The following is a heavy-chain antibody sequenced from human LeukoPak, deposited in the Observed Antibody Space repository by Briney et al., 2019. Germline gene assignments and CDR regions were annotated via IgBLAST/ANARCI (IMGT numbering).Heavy chain of an antibody. CDR3: AREDYHTSEIDY. V-gene: IGHV4-4*07. J-gene: IGHJ4*02. CDR2: IYTTGST. Sequence: SETLSLTCAVYGGSFSGYYWSWIRQPPGKGLEWIGRIYTTGSTNYNPSLKSRVTMSVDTSKNQFSLKLISVTAADTAAYYCAREDYHTSEIDYWGQGTLVTVSS. CDR1: GGSFSGYY. D-gene: IGHD3-22*01.